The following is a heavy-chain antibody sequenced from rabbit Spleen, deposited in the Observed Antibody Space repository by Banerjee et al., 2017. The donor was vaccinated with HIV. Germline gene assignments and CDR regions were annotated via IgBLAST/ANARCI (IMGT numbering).Heavy chain of an antibody. J-gene: IGHJ6*01. Sequence: QSLEESGGDLVKPGASLTLTCTASGVSFSISSYMCWVRQAPGKGLEWIGCIDDGSSGFTYYATWAKGRFTCSKTSSTTVTLQMTRLTAADTATYFCARDTSSSFSSYGMDLWGQGTLVTVS. V-gene: IGHV1S40*01. CDR2: IDDGSSGFT. D-gene: IGHD1-1*01. CDR3: ARDTSSSFSSYGMDL. CDR1: GVSFSISSY.